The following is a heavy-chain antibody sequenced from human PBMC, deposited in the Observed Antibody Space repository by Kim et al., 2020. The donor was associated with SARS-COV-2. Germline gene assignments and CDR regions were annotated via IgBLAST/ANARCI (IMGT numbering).Heavy chain of an antibody. D-gene: IGHD3-9*01. V-gene: IGHV1-3*01. Sequence: ASVKVSCKASGYTFTSYAMHWVRQAPGQRLEWMGWINAGNGNTKYSQKFQGRVTITRDTSESTAYMELSSLRSEDTAVYYCARVDILTGYYGGYYYYGMDVWGQGTTVTVSS. CDR1: GYTFTSYA. CDR3: ARVDILTGYYGGYYYYGMDV. CDR2: INAGNGNT. J-gene: IGHJ6*02.